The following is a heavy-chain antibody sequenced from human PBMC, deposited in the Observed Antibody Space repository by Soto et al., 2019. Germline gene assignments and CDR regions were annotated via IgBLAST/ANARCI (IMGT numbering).Heavy chain of an antibody. CDR3: ARRVVNRPLRYFDY. Sequence: SETLSLTCAVYGGSFSGYYWSWIRQPPGKGLEWIGEINHSGSTNYNPSLKSRVTISVDTSKNQFSLKLSSVTAADTAVYYCARRVVNRPLRYFDYWGQGTLVTVSS. CDR2: INHSGST. V-gene: IGHV4-34*01. D-gene: IGHD2-15*01. J-gene: IGHJ4*02. CDR1: GGSFSGYY.